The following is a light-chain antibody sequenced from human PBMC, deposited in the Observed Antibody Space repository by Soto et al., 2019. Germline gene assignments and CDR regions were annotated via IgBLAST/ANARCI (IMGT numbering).Light chain of an antibody. CDR3: QQRTYSIT. CDR1: QSVSSY. J-gene: IGKJ5*01. CDR2: DAS. Sequence: EIVMTQSPATLSVSPGERATLSCRASQSVSSYLAWYQQKPGQAPRLLIYDASHRATGIPVRFSGSGSGTDFTLTISSLEPEDFAVYYCQQRTYSITFGQGTRLEIK. V-gene: IGKV3-11*01.